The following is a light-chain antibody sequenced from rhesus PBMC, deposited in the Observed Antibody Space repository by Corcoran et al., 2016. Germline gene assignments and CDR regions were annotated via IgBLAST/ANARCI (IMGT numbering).Light chain of an antibody. V-gene: IGKV1S21*01. J-gene: IGKJ2*01. CDR3: LQYNSAPYS. CDR1: QAISNF. CDR2: DVS. Sequence: DIQMTQSPSSLSASVGDRVTITCRASQAISNFLSWYQQKPGKAPKLLIYDVSTLQSGVPSRFSGSGSGTEFTPTITSLQPEDFATYYCLQYNSAPYSLGQGSKVDIK.